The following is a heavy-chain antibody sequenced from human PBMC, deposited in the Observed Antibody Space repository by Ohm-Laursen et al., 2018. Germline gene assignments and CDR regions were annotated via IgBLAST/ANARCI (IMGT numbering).Heavy chain of an antibody. V-gene: IGHV3-48*01. J-gene: IGHJ2*01. CDR2: ISSSSSTI. CDR3: AVVTTIWYFDL. CDR1: GFTFSSYS. D-gene: IGHD5-12*01. Sequence: SLRLSCAASGFTFSSYSMNWVRQAPGKGLEWVSYISSSSSTIYYADSVKGRFTISRDNAKNSLYLQMNSLRAEDTAVYYCAVVTTIWYFDLWGRGTLVTVSS.